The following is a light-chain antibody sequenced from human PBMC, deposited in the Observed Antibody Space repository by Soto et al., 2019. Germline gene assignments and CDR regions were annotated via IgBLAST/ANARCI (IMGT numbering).Light chain of an antibody. CDR3: AQSNNWPPVT. CDR2: GAS. CDR1: QSVSSN. J-gene: IGKJ5*01. V-gene: IGKV3-15*01. Sequence: EIVMTQSPATLSVSPGERATLSCRASQSVSSNLAGYQQKPGQAPRLLIYGASTRATGIPARFSGSGSGTEFTLTISSLQSEDFAVDYCAQSNNWPPVTFGQGTRLEIK.